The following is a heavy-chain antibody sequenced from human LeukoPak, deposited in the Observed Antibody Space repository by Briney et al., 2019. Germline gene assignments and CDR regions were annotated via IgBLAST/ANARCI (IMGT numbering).Heavy chain of an antibody. Sequence: PSETLSLTCAVYGGSFSGYYWSWIRQPPGKGLEWIGEIKHSGSTNYNASLKSRVTISVDTSKNQFSLKLTSVTAADTAVYYCAHGSEYSYGLDYWGQGTLVTVSS. CDR3: AHGSEYSYGLDY. J-gene: IGHJ4*02. V-gene: IGHV4-34*01. CDR2: IKHSGST. D-gene: IGHD5-18*01. CDR1: GGSFSGYY.